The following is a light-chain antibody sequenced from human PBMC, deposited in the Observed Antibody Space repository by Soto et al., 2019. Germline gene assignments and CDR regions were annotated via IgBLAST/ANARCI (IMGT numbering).Light chain of an antibody. CDR3: CSYAGSNNWV. Sequence: QSALTQPASVSGSPGQSITISCTGTSSDVGSYNLVSWYQQYPGKAPKLMIYEGSKRPSGVSNRFSGSKSGNTASLTISGLQAEDEADFYCCSYAGSNNWVFGGGTKLPVL. CDR1: SSDVGSYNL. V-gene: IGLV2-23*01. J-gene: IGLJ3*02. CDR2: EGS.